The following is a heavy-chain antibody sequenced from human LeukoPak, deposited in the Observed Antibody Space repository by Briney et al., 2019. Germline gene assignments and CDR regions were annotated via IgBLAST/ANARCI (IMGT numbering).Heavy chain of an antibody. J-gene: IGHJ6*02. V-gene: IGHV3-7*04. Sequence: GGSLRLSCAASGFTFSSYWMSWVRQAPGKGLGWVANIKQDGTEKYYVDSVKGRFTISRDNAKNSLYLQMNSLRAEDTAVYYCARIRKAGYSYGSYYYYGMDVWGQGTTVTVSS. CDR3: ARIRKAGYSYGSYYYYGMDV. D-gene: IGHD5-18*01. CDR2: IKQDGTEK. CDR1: GFTFSSYW.